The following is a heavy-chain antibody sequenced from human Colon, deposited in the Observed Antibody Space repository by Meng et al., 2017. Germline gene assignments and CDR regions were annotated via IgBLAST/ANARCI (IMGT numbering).Heavy chain of an antibody. CDR1: GYTFGSYG. CDR3: ASGTPGRSYCDY. V-gene: IGHV1-18*01. D-gene: IGHD2-15*01. CDR2: FVNYVDT. J-gene: IGHJ4*02. Sequence: GPEVKKTGASVGVYCKASGYTFGSYGICWVRQAPGKGLEWMGWFVNYVDTYTEPKFQGRVTMTTDTHTNTAFMELRSLTSDDTAVYYCASGTPGRSYCDYWGQGTLVTVSS.